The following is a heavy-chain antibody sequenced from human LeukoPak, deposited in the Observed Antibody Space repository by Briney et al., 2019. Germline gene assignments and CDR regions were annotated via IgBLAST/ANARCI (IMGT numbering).Heavy chain of an antibody. J-gene: IGHJ6*02. Sequence: GGSLRLSCSASGSPFSSYVMHWVRQAPGKGLEYVSAISDSGGSTYYADSVKGRFTISRDNSKNTLYLQMSSLRAEDTAVYFCVRGYSFGPYGMDVWGQGTTVTVSS. V-gene: IGHV3-64D*09. CDR2: ISDSGGST. D-gene: IGHD2-15*01. CDR1: GSPFSSYV. CDR3: VRGYSFGPYGMDV.